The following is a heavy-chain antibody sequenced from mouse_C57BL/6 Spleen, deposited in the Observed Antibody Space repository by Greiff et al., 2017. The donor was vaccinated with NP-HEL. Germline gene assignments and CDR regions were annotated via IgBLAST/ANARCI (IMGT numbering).Heavy chain of an antibody. J-gene: IGHJ4*01. D-gene: IGHD1-1*02. V-gene: IGHV5-4*01. Sequence: DVKLVESGGGLVKPGGSLKLSCAASGFTFSSYAMSWVRQTPEKRLEWVATISDGGSYTYYPDNVKGRFTISRDNAKNNLYLQMSHLKSEDTAMYYCARDLGDYGAMDYWGQGTSVTVSS. CDR3: ARDLGDYGAMDY. CDR2: ISDGGSYT. CDR1: GFTFSSYA.